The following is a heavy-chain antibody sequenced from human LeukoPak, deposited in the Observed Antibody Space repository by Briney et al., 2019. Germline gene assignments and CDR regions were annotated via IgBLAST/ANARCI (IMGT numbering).Heavy chain of an antibody. Sequence: GASVKVSCKASGYTFTSYGISWVRQAPGQGLEWMGWIGAYNGNTNYAQKLQGRVTMTTDTSTSTAYMELRSLRSDDTAVYYCARVQLDSSGYYYRDNWFDPWRQGTLVTVSS. CDR2: IGAYNGNT. CDR3: ARVQLDSSGYYYRDNWFDP. V-gene: IGHV1-18*01. CDR1: GYTFTSYG. J-gene: IGHJ5*02. D-gene: IGHD3-22*01.